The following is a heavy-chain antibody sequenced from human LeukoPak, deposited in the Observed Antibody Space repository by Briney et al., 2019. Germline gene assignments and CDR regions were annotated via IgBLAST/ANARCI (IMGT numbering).Heavy chain of an antibody. D-gene: IGHD5-18*01. V-gene: IGHV4-34*01. Sequence: KTSETLSLTCAVYGGSFSGYYWSWIRQPPGKGLEWVGEINHSGSTNYNPSLKSRVTISVDTSKNQFSLKLSSVTAADTAVYYCARGPLTRGYSYGYWSWFDPWGQGTLVTVSS. J-gene: IGHJ5*02. CDR2: INHSGST. CDR3: ARGPLTRGYSYGYWSWFDP. CDR1: GGSFSGYY.